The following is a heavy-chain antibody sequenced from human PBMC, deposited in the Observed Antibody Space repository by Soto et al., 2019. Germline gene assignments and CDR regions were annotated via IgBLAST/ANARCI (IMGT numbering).Heavy chain of an antibody. D-gene: IGHD2-2*01. CDR2: INYRVST. V-gene: IGHV4-31*03. CDR1: GGPISNGDYY. Sequence: QVQLQESGPGLVKPSQTLSLTCTVSGGPISNGDYYWNWIRQHPEKGLEWIGYINYRVSTFYNPSLKSRIIISVEKSKNQFSLKLSSVTAADTAVYYCARDAPETAPYWGQGTLVTVSS. J-gene: IGHJ4*02. CDR3: ARDAPETAPY.